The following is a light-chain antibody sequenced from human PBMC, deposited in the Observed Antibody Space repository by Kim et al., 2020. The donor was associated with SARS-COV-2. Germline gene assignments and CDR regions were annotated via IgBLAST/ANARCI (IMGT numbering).Light chain of an antibody. Sequence: SYELTQPPSVSVSPGQTASITCSGDKLGDKYACWYQQKPGRSPVVVIYQDSKRPSGIPERFSGSNSGNTATLTISGTQPMDEADYYCQAWDSSTYVVFGGGTQLTVL. CDR1: KLGDKY. J-gene: IGLJ2*01. CDR3: QAWDSSTYVV. CDR2: QDS. V-gene: IGLV3-1*01.